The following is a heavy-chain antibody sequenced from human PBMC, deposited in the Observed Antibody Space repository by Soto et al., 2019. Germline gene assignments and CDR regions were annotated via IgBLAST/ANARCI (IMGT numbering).Heavy chain of an antibody. J-gene: IGHJ4*02. CDR2: IYWDDDK. Sequence: QITLKESGPTLVKPTQTLTLTCTFSGFSLSTSGVGVGWIRQPPGKALEWLALIYWDDDKRYSPSLKSRLTITKDTPKNQVVLTVTNVDPVDTATYYCARETRRFFDYWGQGTLVTVSS. CDR1: GFSLSTSGVG. CDR3: ARETRRFFDY. D-gene: IGHD4-17*01. V-gene: IGHV2-5*02.